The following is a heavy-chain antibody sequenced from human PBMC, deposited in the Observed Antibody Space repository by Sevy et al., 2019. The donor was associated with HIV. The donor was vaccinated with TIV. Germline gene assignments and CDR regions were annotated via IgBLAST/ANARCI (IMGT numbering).Heavy chain of an antibody. Sequence: GGSLRLSCAASGFTFDDYAMHWVRQAPGKGLEWVSGISWNSGSIGYADSVKGRFTISRDNAKNSLYLQMNSLRAADTALYYCAKPLHRTGYSSSWYFDWYFDLWGRGTLVTVSS. CDR1: GFTFDDYA. CDR2: ISWNSGSI. D-gene: IGHD6-13*01. J-gene: IGHJ2*01. CDR3: AKPLHRTGYSSSWYFDWYFDL. V-gene: IGHV3-9*01.